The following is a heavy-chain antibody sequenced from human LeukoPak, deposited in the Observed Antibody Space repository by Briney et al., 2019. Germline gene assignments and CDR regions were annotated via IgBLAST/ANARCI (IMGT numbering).Heavy chain of an antibody. J-gene: IGHJ4*02. CDR1: GYTFTGYY. CDR2: INPNSGGT. D-gene: IGHD3-3*01. V-gene: IGHV1-2*02. Sequence: ASVKVSCKASGYTFTGYYMHWVRQAPGQGLEWMGWINPNSGGTNYAQKFQGRVTMTRDTSISTAYMELRRLRSDDAAVYYCARNDFWMDCAYWGQGTLVTVSS. CDR3: ARNDFWMDCAY.